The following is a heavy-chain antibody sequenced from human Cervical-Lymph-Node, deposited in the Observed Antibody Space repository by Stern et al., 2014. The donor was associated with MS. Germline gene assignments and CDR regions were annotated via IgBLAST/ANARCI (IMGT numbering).Heavy chain of an antibody. CDR3: AREGGSSGRAPSFDF. CDR2: MSYDGFSR. V-gene: IGHV3-30-3*01. Sequence: LEESGGGVVQPGASLRLSCEASGFSFSHNIMHWVRQAPGKGLEWAAGMSYDGFSRYYIDSVRGRFTISRDDSKNTLYLQLSSLRPEDTAVYYCAREGGSSGRAPSFDFWGQGTVVTVSS. J-gene: IGHJ4*02. CDR1: GFSFSHNI. D-gene: IGHD5-12*01.